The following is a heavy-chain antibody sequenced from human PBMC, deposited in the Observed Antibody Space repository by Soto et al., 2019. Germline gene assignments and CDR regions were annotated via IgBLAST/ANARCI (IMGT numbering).Heavy chain of an antibody. Sequence: SETLSLTCNVSGASISSGTSYWTWIRQHPGEGLEWIGHIYFTGATYSNPSLRSRLTMSVDTSKNQFSLKLTSVTAADTATYYCASIPRRGYSYGIDYWGQGTLVTVSS. D-gene: IGHD2-21*02. CDR2: IYFTGAT. CDR1: GASISSGTSY. CDR3: ASIPRRGYSYGIDY. J-gene: IGHJ4*02. V-gene: IGHV4-31*03.